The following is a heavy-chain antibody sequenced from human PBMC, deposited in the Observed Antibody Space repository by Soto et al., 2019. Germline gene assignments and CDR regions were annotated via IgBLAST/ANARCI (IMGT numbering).Heavy chain of an antibody. CDR1: GGTFSSYA. V-gene: IGHV1-69*12. Sequence: QVQLVQSGAEVKKPGSSVKVSCKASGGTFSSYAISWVRQAPGQGLEWMGGIIPIFGTTNYAQKFQGRVTITADESTSTAYTELSSLRSEDTAVYYCARDPECSGGNCYSSWFDPWGQGTLVTVSS. CDR3: ARDPECSGGNCYSSWFDP. D-gene: IGHD2-15*01. CDR2: IIPIFGTT. J-gene: IGHJ5*02.